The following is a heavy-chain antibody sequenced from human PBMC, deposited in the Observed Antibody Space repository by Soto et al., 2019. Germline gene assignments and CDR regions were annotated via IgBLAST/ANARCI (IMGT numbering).Heavy chain of an antibody. V-gene: IGHV4-31*03. CDR1: GGSISSGGYY. CDR2: IYYSGST. Sequence: SETLSLTCTVSGGSISSGGYYWSWIRQHPGKGLEWIGYIYYSGSTYYNPSLKSRVTISVDTSKNQFSLKLSSVTAADTAVYYCARISNYYGSGNYYYYGMDVWGQGTTVTVAS. D-gene: IGHD3-10*01. J-gene: IGHJ6*02. CDR3: ARISNYYGSGNYYYYGMDV.